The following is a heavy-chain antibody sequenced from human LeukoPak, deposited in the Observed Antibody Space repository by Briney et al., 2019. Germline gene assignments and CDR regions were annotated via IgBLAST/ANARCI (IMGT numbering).Heavy chain of an antibody. D-gene: IGHD3-10*01. CDR2: ISAYNGNT. V-gene: IGHV1-18*01. CDR1: GITFTSYG. J-gene: IGHJ4*02. Sequence: GGSLRLSCAVSGITFTSYGISWVRQAPGQGLEWMGWISAYNGNTNYAQKLQGRVTMTTDTSTSTAYMELRSLRSDDTAVYYCARRAYGSGSYTFDYWGQGTLVTVSS. CDR3: ARRAYGSGSYTFDY.